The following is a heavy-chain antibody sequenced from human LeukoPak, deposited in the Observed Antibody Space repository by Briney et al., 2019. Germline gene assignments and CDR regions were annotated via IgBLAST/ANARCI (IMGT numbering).Heavy chain of an antibody. V-gene: IGHV3-74*01. CDR1: GFSFNTFA. CDR3: AAVVTAGTNFDY. CDR2: INSDGSST. D-gene: IGHD2-21*02. Sequence: PGGSLRLSCAASGFSFNTFAMSWVRQAPGKGLEWVSHINSDGSSTSYADSVKGRFTISRDNAKNTLYLQMNSLRAEDTAVYYCAAVVTAGTNFDYWGQGTLVTVSS. J-gene: IGHJ4*02.